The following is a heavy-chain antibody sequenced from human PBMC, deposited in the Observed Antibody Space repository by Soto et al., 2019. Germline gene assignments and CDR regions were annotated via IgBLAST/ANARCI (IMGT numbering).Heavy chain of an antibody. V-gene: IGHV3-30*19. CDR3: ARWGTTGGLYV. CDR2: TSYDGSNK. D-gene: IGHD2-8*01. J-gene: IGHJ4*02. CDR1: GFTFRRYV. Sequence: QVQLVESGGSVVQPGTSLRLSCVGSGFTFRRYVIHWVRQAPGKGLEWVALTSYDGSNKYYDDSVKGRFTISRDNSRNTVDLQMDNLRLEDTALYYCARWGTTGGLYVWGQGTLVSVSS.